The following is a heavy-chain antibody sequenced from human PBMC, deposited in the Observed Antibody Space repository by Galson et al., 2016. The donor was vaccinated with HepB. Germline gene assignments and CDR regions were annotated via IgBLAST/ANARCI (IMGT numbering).Heavy chain of an antibody. CDR1: GFTFSNYA. Sequence: SLRLSCAASGFTFSNYAMSWVRQAPGKGLEWVSAISGSGGSTYYADSVKGRFTISRDNSKNTLYLQMNSLRAEDTAVYYCTRGLGYCSGGSCHSLDYWGQGVLVTVSS. CDR2: ISGSGGST. D-gene: IGHD2-15*01. J-gene: IGHJ4*02. V-gene: IGHV3-23*01. CDR3: TRGLGYCSGGSCHSLDY.